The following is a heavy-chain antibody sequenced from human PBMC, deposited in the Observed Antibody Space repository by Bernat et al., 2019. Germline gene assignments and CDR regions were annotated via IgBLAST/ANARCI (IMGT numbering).Heavy chain of an antibody. CDR1: GGSISSSNW. D-gene: IGHD4-17*01. CDR2: IYHSGST. J-gene: IGHJ4*02. Sequence: QVQLQESGPGLVKPSGTLSLTCAVSGGSISSSNWWSWVRQPPGKGLEWIGEIYHSGSTNYNPSLKSRVTISVGKSKNQFSLKLSSVTAADTAVYYCATRPSTVPRVEGFDYWGQGTLVTVSS. CDR3: ATRPSTVPRVEGFDY. V-gene: IGHV4-4*02.